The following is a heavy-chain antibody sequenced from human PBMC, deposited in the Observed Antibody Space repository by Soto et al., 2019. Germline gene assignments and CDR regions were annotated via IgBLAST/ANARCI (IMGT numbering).Heavy chain of an antibody. D-gene: IGHD3-22*01. V-gene: IGHV1-18*04. J-gene: IGHJ4*02. Sequence: QVQLVQSGAEVKKPGASVKVSCKASGYTFTSYGISWVRQAPGQGLEWMGWISAYNGNTNYAQKFQERVTITRDMSTSTAYMELSSLRSEDTAVYYCAAEHHYYDSSGYYDYWGQGTLVTVSS. CDR3: AAEHHYYDSSGYYDY. CDR1: GYTFTSYG. CDR2: ISAYNGNT.